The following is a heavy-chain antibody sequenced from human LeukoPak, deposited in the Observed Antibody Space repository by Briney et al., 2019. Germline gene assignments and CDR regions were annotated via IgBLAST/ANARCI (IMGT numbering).Heavy chain of an antibody. CDR2: ISTDGSST. D-gene: IGHD2/OR15-2a*01. J-gene: IGHJ6*02. V-gene: IGHV3-74*01. CDR1: GFTFSRYW. CDR3: ASYLTSIPAGMDV. Sequence: GGSLRLSCAASGFTFSRYWMHWLRQAPGKGLVWVSRISTDGSSTSYADSVKGRFTISRDNGKNTLYLQMNSLRAEDTAVYYCASYLTSIPAGMDVWGQGTTVTVSS.